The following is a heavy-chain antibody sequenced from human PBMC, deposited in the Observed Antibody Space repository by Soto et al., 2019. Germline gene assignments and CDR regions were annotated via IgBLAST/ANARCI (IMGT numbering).Heavy chain of an antibody. CDR3: ARGVVVRGVIITGGFDY. V-gene: IGHV1-69*01. Sequence: QVQLVQSGAEVKKPGSSVNVSCKASGGTFSSYAISWVRQAPGQGLEWIGGIIPIFGTANYAQKFQGRVTITADESTSTAYMELSSLRSEDTAVYYCARGVVVRGVIITGGFDYWGQGTLVTVSS. J-gene: IGHJ4*02. D-gene: IGHD3-10*02. CDR1: GGTFSSYA. CDR2: IIPIFGTA.